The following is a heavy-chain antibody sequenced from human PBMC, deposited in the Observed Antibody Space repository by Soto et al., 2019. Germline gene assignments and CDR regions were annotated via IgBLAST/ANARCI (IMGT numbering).Heavy chain of an antibody. V-gene: IGHV1-18*04. Sequence: ASVKVSCKASGYTFTSYGISWVRQAPGQGLEWMGWISAYNGNTNYAQKLQGRVTMTTDTSTSTAYMELRILRSDDTAVYYCARASGAEDGEDYYGSGSYYYYYYYYGMDVWGQGTTVTVSS. D-gene: IGHD3-10*01. CDR2: ISAYNGNT. J-gene: IGHJ6*02. CDR3: ARASGAEDGEDYYGSGSYYYYYYYYGMDV. CDR1: GYTFTSYG.